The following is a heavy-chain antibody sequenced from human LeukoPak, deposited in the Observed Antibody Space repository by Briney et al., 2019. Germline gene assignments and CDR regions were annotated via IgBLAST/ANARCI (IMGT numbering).Heavy chain of an antibody. J-gene: IGHJ3*02. Sequence: AAVTVSCQDSGGTFRSYAISWVRQAPGQGREWMGRIIPIFGTANYAQKFQGRVTITTDEPTSIAYMELSSLRSEDTSVYYCARFRVTEAFDIWGQGTMVTVSS. D-gene: IGHD2-21*02. CDR1: GGTFRSYA. CDR2: IIPIFGTA. CDR3: ARFRVTEAFDI. V-gene: IGHV1-69*05.